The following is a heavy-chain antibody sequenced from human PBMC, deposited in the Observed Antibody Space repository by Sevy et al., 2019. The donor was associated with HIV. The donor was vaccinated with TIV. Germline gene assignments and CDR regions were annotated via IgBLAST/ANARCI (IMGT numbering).Heavy chain of an antibody. D-gene: IGHD3-22*01. CDR3: ARVGDYYYDSSGYYDY. CDR1: GYTFTSYG. CDR2: ISAYNGNT. V-gene: IGHV1-18*04. Sequence: GPVKVSCKASGYTFTSYGISWVRQAPGQGLEGMGWISAYNGNTNYAQKLQGRVTMTTDTSTSTAYMELRSLRSDDTAVYYCARVGDYYYDSSGYYDYWGQGTLVTVSS. J-gene: IGHJ4*02.